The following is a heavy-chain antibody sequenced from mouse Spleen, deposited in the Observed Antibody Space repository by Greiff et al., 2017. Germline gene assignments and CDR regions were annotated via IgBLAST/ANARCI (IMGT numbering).Heavy chain of an antibody. V-gene: IGHV1-15*01. CDR3: ARSGYYGSSHFDY. Sequence: VQLVESGAELVRPGASVKLSCKALGYTFTDYEMHWVKQTPVHGLEWIGAIHPGSGGTAYNQKFKGKATLTADKSSSTAYMQLSRLTSEDSAVYFCARSGYYGSSHFDYWGQGTTLTVSS. CDR2: IHPGSGGT. J-gene: IGHJ2*01. D-gene: IGHD1-1*01. CDR1: GYTFTDYE.